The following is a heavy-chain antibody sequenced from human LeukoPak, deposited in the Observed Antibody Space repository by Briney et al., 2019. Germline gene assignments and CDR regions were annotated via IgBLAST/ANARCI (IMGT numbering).Heavy chain of an antibody. V-gene: IGHV3-23*01. CDR3: AIFPIVEVPGAKQNLDH. CDR2: ISGSGDDA. CDR1: GFTFYDYA. D-gene: IGHD2-2*01. J-gene: IGHJ4*02. Sequence: GGSLRLSCAASGFTFYDYAMSWVRQASGKGLEWVSSISGSGDDAYYAESVKGRFTIFRDSSTNTLHLQMNSLRVEDTAVYFCAIFPIVEVPGAKQNLDHWGQGALVTVSS.